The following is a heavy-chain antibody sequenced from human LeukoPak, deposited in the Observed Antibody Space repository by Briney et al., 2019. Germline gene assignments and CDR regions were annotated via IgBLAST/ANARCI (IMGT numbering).Heavy chain of an antibody. CDR3: ARDPTYYDSSGYLEDY. V-gene: IGHV1-69*13. CDR1: GGTFSSYA. Sequence: SVKVSCKASGGTFSSYAISWVRQAPGQGLEWMGGIIPIFGTANYAQKFQGRVTITADESTSTAYMELSSLRSEDTAVYYCARDPTYYDSSGYLEDYWGQGTLVTVSS. CDR2: IIPIFGTA. J-gene: IGHJ4*02. D-gene: IGHD3-22*01.